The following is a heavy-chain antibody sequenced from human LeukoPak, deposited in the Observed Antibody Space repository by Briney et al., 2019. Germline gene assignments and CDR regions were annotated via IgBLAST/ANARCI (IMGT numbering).Heavy chain of an antibody. CDR1: GFTFSSYG. D-gene: IGHD1-26*01. J-gene: IGHJ4*02. V-gene: IGHV3-30*18. CDR3: AKDRGSGSYYSYFDY. CDR2: ISYDGSNK. Sequence: PGGSLRLSCAASGFTFSSYGMHWVRQAPGKGLEWVAVISYDGSNKYYADSVKGRFTISRDNSKNTLYLQMNSLRAEDTAVYYCAKDRGSGSYYSYFDYWGQGTLVTVSS.